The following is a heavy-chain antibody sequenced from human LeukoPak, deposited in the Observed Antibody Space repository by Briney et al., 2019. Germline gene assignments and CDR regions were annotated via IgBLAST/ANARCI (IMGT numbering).Heavy chain of an antibody. D-gene: IGHD4-11*01. Sequence: SQTLSLTCTVSGASISSGDYDWGRLREPPGKGLEWIVYIYYSGSTYYNPSLKSRVTISLDTSKSQFSLRLSSVTAADTAVYYCASHHDYSNYGYFDLWGRGTLVTVSS. CDR1: GASISSGDYD. V-gene: IGHV4-30-4*01. J-gene: IGHJ2*01. CDR3: ASHHDYSNYGYFDL. CDR2: IYYSGST.